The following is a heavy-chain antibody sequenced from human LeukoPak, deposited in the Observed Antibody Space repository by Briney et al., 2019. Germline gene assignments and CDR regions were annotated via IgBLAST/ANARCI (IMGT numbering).Heavy chain of an antibody. Sequence: GGSLRLSCEVSGFTFSTYWMNWVRQAPGKGLEWMANIRQDGTEKRHVDSVRGRFTISRDNAKNSLYLQMDSLRAEDTAVYYCAKARDFWSGYEELIDYWGQGTLVTVSS. CDR3: AKARDFWSGYEELIDY. CDR2: IRQDGTEK. V-gene: IGHV3-7*01. CDR1: GFTFSTYW. D-gene: IGHD3-3*01. J-gene: IGHJ4*02.